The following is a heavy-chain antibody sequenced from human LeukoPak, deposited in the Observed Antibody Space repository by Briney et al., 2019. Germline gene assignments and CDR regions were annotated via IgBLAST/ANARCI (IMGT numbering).Heavy chain of an antibody. Sequence: SETLSLTCAVSGGSISSHYWSWIRQPPGKGLEWIGYIYYSGSTNYNPSLKSRVTISVDTSKNQFSLKLSSVTAADTAVYYCARVGCSGGSCYSWMYYFDYWGQGTLVTVSS. V-gene: IGHV4-59*11. CDR2: IYYSGST. D-gene: IGHD2-15*01. CDR3: ARVGCSGGSCYSWMYYFDY. CDR1: GGSISSHY. J-gene: IGHJ4*02.